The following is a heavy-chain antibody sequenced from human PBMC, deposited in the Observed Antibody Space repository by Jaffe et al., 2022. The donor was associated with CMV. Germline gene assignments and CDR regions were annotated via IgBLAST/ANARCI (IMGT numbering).Heavy chain of an antibody. V-gene: IGHV4-34*01. CDR3: ARGLNNYYGSGAQGY. CDR1: GGSFSGYY. Sequence: QVQLQQWGAGLLKPSETLSLTCAVYGGSFSGYYWSWIRQPPGKGLEWIGEINHSGSTNYNPSLKSRVTISVDTSKNQFSLKLSSVTAADTAVYYCARGLNNYYGSGAQGYWGQGTLVTVSS. CDR2: INHSGST. D-gene: IGHD3-10*01. J-gene: IGHJ4*02.